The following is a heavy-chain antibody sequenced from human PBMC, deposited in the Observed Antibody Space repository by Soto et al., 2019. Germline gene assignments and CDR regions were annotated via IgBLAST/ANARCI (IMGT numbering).Heavy chain of an antibody. J-gene: IGHJ4*02. V-gene: IGHV4-4*07. CDR2: IYTSGST. CDR1: GGSISSYY. D-gene: IGHD3-3*01. Sequence: QVQLQESGPGLVKPSETLSLTCTVSGGSISSYYWSWIRQPAGKGLEWIGRIYTSGSTNYNPSLKSRVTMSVDTSKNQFSLMLSSVTAADTAVYYCARAITIFGVVTYSFDYWGQGTLVTVSS. CDR3: ARAITIFGVVTYSFDY.